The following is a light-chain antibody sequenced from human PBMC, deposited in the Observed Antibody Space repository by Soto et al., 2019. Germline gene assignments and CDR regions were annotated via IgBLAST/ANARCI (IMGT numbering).Light chain of an antibody. CDR1: QTVSSN. V-gene: IGKV3-15*01. J-gene: IGKJ3*01. CDR3: QQYYRWPLFN. CDR2: SAS. Sequence: EIVMTQSPATLSVSLGERATLSCRASQTVSSNLAWYQQKPGQAPRLLIYSASTRATGIPARFSGSGSGTEFTLTISSLQSEDFAVYHCQQYYRWPLFNFGTGTKVNI.